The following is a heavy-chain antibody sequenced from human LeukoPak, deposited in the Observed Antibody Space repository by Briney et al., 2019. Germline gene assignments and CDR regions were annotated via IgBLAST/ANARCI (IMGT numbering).Heavy chain of an antibody. CDR2: ISYDGSNK. J-gene: IGHJ4*02. D-gene: IGHD3-9*01. V-gene: IGHV3-30*03. CDR3: ARDSVTSYRLGKYDY. CDR1: GFTFSSYG. Sequence: GGSLRLSCAASGFTFSSYGMHWVRQAPGKGLEWVAVISYDGSNKYYADSVKGRFAISRDNSKNTLYLQMNSLRAEDTAVYYCARDSVTSYRLGKYDYWGQGTLVTVSS.